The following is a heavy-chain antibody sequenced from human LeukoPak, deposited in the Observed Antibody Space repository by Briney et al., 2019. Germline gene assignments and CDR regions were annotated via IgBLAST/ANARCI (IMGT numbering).Heavy chain of an antibody. V-gene: IGHV4-34*01. J-gene: IGHJ5*02. CDR2: INHSGST. CDR3: ARGGIANNWFDP. Sequence: SEALSLTCAVYGGSFSSYYWSWIRQPPGKGLEWIGEINHSGSTNYNPSLKSRVTISVDTSKNQFSLKLSSVTPADTAVYYCARGGIANNWFDPWGQGTLVTVSS. CDR1: GGSFSSYY. D-gene: IGHD6-13*01.